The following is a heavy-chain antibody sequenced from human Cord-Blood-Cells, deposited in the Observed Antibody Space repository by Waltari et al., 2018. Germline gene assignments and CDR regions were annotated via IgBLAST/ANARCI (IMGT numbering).Heavy chain of an antibody. V-gene: IGHV3-21*01. Sequence: EVQLVESGGGLVKPGGSLRLSCAASGFTFSSYSMNWVRQAPGKGLEWVSSISSSSSYISYAASVKGRFTISRDNAKTSLYLQMNSLRAEDTAVYYCAGAPIQYIAAAGAYFQHWGQGTLVTVSS. CDR3: AGAPIQYIAAAGAYFQH. CDR2: ISSSSSYI. D-gene: IGHD6-13*01. J-gene: IGHJ1*01. CDR1: GFTFSSYS.